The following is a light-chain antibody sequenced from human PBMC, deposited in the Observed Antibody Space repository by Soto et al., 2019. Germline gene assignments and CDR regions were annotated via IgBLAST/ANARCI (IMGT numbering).Light chain of an antibody. Sequence: GAAGERTSRSCRASQSVSSNLAWYQQKPGQAPSLLIYGAFTRATGIPARFSGTGSGTEFTLTISSLHSEDFALYYCQLSNDLPLTFGQGTRVDIK. CDR1: QSVSSN. V-gene: IGKV3-15*01. J-gene: IGKJ1*01. CDR2: GAF. CDR3: QLSNDLPLT.